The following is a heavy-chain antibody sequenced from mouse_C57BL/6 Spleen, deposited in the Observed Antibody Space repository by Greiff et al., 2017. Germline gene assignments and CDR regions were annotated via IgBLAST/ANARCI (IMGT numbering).Heavy chain of an antibody. V-gene: IGHV1-54*01. CDR1: GYAFTNYL. CDR2: INPGSGGT. Sequence: VKLQQSGAELVRPGTSVKVSCKASGYAFTNYLIEWVKQRPGQGLEWIGVINPGSGGTNYNEKFKGKATLTADKSSSTAYMQLSSLTSEDSAVYFCARSPEDYYAMDYWGQGTSVTVSS. CDR3: ARSPEDYYAMDY. J-gene: IGHJ4*01.